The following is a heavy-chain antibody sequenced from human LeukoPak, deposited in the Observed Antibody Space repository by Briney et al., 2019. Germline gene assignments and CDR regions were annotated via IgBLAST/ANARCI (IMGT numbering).Heavy chain of an antibody. CDR1: GFIVNTNY. CDR3: ARGPASTVTTLDY. Sequence: GGSLRLSCAASGFIVNTNYMTWVRQAPGRGLEWVSFIYADGNTYYADSVKGRFTISREISKKAVYLQMNSLRAEDTAVYYCARGPASTVTTLDYWGQGTLVTVSS. V-gene: IGHV3-53*01. J-gene: IGHJ4*02. D-gene: IGHD4-17*01. CDR2: IYADGNT.